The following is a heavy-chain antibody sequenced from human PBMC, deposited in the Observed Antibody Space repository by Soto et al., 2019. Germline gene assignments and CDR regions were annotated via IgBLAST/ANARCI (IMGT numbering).Heavy chain of an antibody. J-gene: IGHJ4*02. D-gene: IGHD5-18*01. CDR3: ARIQKGLPGLGY. CDR1: GFTFSSYW. V-gene: IGHV3-74*01. Sequence: EVQLVESGGGLVQPGGSLRLSCAASGFTFSSYWLHWVRQAPGKGLVWVSRINSDGSSTSYADSVKGRFTISRDNAKNSLYLQMNSLRAEDTAVYYCARIQKGLPGLGYWGQGTLVAVSS. CDR2: INSDGSST.